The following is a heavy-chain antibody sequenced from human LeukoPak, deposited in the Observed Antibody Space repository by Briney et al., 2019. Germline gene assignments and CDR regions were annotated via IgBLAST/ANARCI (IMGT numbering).Heavy chain of an antibody. J-gene: IGHJ4*02. Sequence: SETLSLTCTVSSGSIISFYWSWIRQPPGKGLEWIGYIYYTGHTNYNPSLKSRVTISVDTSKNQFSLRLSSVTAADTAVYYCARGAGWYQFWGQGTLVTVSS. CDR2: IYYTGHT. CDR1: SGSIISFY. V-gene: IGHV4-59*01. CDR3: ARGAGWYQF. D-gene: IGHD6-19*01.